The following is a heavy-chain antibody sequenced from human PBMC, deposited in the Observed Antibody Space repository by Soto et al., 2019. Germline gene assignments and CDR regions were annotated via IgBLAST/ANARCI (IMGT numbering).Heavy chain of an antibody. D-gene: IGHD3-3*01. Sequence: PSETLSLTCTVSGDSLSSGDYYWSWIRQPPGKGLEWIGYIHYSGSTYYNPSLKSRLTISVDTSKNQFSLKLSSVTAADTAVYYCARVLRYFGVVIGAFDIWGQGTMVTVSS. CDR2: IHYSGST. CDR1: GDSLSSGDYY. J-gene: IGHJ3*02. V-gene: IGHV4-30-4*01. CDR3: ARVLRYFGVVIGAFDI.